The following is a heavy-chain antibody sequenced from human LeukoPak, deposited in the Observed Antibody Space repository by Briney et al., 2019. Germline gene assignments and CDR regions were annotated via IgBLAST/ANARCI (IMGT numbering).Heavy chain of an antibody. CDR3: AREGAGVTILGAFDI. Sequence: GGSLRLSCAASGFTFSDSAMHWVRQASGKGLEWVGRIRSKTNDYGTAYGESVKGRVTISRDDSRNTAYLQINSLKIEDTAVYYCAREGAGVTILGAFDIWGQGTMVTVSS. D-gene: IGHD3-10*01. CDR1: GFTFSDSA. V-gene: IGHV3-73*01. CDR2: IRSKTNDYGT. J-gene: IGHJ3*02.